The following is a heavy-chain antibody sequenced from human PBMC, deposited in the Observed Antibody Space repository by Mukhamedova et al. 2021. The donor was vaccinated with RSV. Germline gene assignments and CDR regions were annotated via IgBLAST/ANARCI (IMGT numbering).Heavy chain of an antibody. J-gene: IGHJ4*02. D-gene: IGHD3-10*01. CDR2: GGTT. Sequence: GGTTEYAASMKGRFTISRDDSKNIAYLQMNSLETEDTAVYYCSRGGFNMVRGVVAGDFFDYWGQGTSGTVSS. CDR3: SRGGFNMVRGVVAGDFFDY. V-gene: IGHV3-49*02.